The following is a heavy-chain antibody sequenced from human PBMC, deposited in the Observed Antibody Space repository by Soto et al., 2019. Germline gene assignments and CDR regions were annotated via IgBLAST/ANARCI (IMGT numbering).Heavy chain of an antibody. Sequence: SVKVSCKASGGTFSSYAISWVRQAPGQGLEWMGGIIPIFGTANYAQKFQGRVTITADESTSTAYMELSSLRSEDTAVYYCARGSRDERDYYYYYGMDVWGQGTPVTVSS. D-gene: IGHD1-1*01. CDR3: ARGSRDERDYYYYYGMDV. V-gene: IGHV1-69*13. CDR1: GGTFSSYA. J-gene: IGHJ6*02. CDR2: IIPIFGTA.